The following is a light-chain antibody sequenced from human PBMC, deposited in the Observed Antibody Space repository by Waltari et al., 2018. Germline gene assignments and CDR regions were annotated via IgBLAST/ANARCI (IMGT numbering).Light chain of an antibody. CDR1: QSVSRT. J-gene: IGKJ1*01. CDR2: DAS. Sequence: EIELTQSAGTRSLSPGERATLSCRASQSVSRTLAWYQQKPGQAPRLLIYDASRRATGIPDRFSGSGSGTDFSLTISRLEPEDFAVYYCQKYGTLPATFGQGTKVEIK. V-gene: IGKV3-20*01. CDR3: QKYGTLPAT.